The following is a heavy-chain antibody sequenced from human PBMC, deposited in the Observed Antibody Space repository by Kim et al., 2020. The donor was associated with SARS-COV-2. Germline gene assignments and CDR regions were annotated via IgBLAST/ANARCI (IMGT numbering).Heavy chain of an antibody. CDR1: GGSISSSNW. Sequence: SETLSLTCAVSGGSISSSNWWSWVRQPPGKGLEWIGEIYHSGSTNYNPSLKSRVTISVDKSKNQFSLKLSSVTAADTAVYYCARGNYYGSGSYYNVYYYGMDVWGQGTTVTVSS. J-gene: IGHJ6*02. CDR2: IYHSGST. V-gene: IGHV4-4*02. CDR3: ARGNYYGSGSYYNVYYYGMDV. D-gene: IGHD3-10*01.